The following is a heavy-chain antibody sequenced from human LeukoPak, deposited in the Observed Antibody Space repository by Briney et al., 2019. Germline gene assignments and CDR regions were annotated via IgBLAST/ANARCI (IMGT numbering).Heavy chain of an antibody. D-gene: IGHD3-10*01. J-gene: IGHJ4*02. V-gene: IGHV3-11*01. CDR1: GFTFSDYY. CDR2: ISSSGSTI. CDR3: AKAVMVRGVAHPYDY. Sequence: PGGSLRLSCAASGFTFSDYYMSWIRQAPGKGLEWVSYISSSGSTIYYADSVKGRFTISRDNSKNTLYLQMNSLRAEDTAVYYCAKAVMVRGVAHPYDYWGQGTLVTVSS.